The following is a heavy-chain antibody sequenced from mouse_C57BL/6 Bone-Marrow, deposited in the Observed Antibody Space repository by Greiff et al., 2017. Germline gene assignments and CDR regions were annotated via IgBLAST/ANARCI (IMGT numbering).Heavy chain of an antibody. CDR2: IDPETGGT. Sequence: QVQLQQSGAELVRPGASVTLSCKASGYTFTDYEMHWVQQTPVHGLEWIGAIDPETGGTAYNQKFKGKAILTADKSSSTAYMELRSLTSEDSAVYYCTVTTVVSDYWGQGTTLTVSS. D-gene: IGHD1-1*01. CDR1: GYTFTDYE. J-gene: IGHJ2*01. V-gene: IGHV1-15*01. CDR3: TVTTVVSDY.